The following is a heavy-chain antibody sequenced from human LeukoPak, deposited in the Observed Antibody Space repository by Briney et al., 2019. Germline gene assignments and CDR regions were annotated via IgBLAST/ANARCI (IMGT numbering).Heavy chain of an antibody. CDR2: IYTSGAT. J-gene: IGHJ4*02. CDR3: ARNREYSSGWYYFDD. Sequence: PSETLSLTCTVSGGYISPYYWSWIRQPAGKGLEWIGRIYTSGATNYNPSLSSRVTMSLDTSKNQFSLELRSVTAADTAVYYCARNREYSSGWYYFDDWGQGTLVTVSS. CDR1: GGYISPYY. V-gene: IGHV4-4*07. D-gene: IGHD6-19*01.